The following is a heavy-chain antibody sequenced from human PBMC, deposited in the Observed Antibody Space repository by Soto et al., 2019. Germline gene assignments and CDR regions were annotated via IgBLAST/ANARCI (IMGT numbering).Heavy chain of an antibody. D-gene: IGHD6-6*01. CDR3: ARGGSSPGRSGY. J-gene: IGHJ4*02. Sequence: QVQLVESGGGLVKPGGSLRLSCAASGFTFRNYYMSWVRQAPGKGLEWVSAISGSGSSIYYADSVKGRFTISRDNAKNTLYLQINSLRAEDTAVYYCARGGSSPGRSGYLGQGTLVTVSS. V-gene: IGHV3-11*01. CDR1: GFTFRNYY. CDR2: ISGSGSSI.